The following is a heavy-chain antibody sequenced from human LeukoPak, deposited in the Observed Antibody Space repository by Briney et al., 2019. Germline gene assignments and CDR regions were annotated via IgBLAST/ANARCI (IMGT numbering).Heavy chain of an antibody. J-gene: IGHJ4*02. D-gene: IGHD3-10*01. CDR3: ASSRFGELHY. CDR1: GGSISSGSYY. Sequence: SETLSLTCTVSGGSISSGSYYWSWIRQPAGKGLEWIGRIYTSGSTNYNPSLKSRVTISVDTSKNQFSLKLSSVTAADTAVYYCASSRFGELHYWGQGTLVTVSS. CDR2: IYTSGST. V-gene: IGHV4-61*02.